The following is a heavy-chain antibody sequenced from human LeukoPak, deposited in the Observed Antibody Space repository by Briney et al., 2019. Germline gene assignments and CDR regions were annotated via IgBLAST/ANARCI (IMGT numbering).Heavy chain of an antibody. CDR3: TRDPRLLDY. V-gene: IGHV3-48*03. J-gene: IGHJ4*02. CDR1: GFTFISFE. Sequence: GGSLRLSCAASGFTFISFEMTWIRQAPGKGLEWVSYISGSGSDISYADSVKGRFTISRDNAKNSLYLQMNSLRVEDTAVYYCTRDPRLLDYWGQGTLVTVSS. CDR2: ISGSGSDI.